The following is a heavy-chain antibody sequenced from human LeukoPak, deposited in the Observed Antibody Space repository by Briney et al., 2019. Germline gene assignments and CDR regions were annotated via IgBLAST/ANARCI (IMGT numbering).Heavy chain of an antibody. Sequence: SGPALVKPTQTLTLTCTFSGFSLSTSGMRVSWIRQPPGKALEWLARIDWDDDKFYSTSLKTRLTISKDTSKNQVVLTMTNMDPVDTATYYCARDYYGSGDFDYWGQGTLVTASS. D-gene: IGHD3-10*01. V-gene: IGHV2-70*04. CDR1: GFSLSTSGMR. CDR3: ARDYYGSGDFDY. CDR2: IDWDDDK. J-gene: IGHJ4*02.